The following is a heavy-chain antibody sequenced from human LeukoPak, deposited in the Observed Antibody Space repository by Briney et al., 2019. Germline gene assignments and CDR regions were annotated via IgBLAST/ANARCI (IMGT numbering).Heavy chain of an antibody. CDR1: EGTFTNSA. CDR3: ARDVHGDYGSGWFDP. J-gene: IGHJ5*02. CDR2: IMPLFGTA. V-gene: IGHV1-69*01. D-gene: IGHD4-17*01. Sequence: ASVKVSCKTSEGTFTNSAISWVPQAPGQGLEWRGRIMPLFGTACYAQKFQGRVTITEDQSTRTVYLELTILTSDDTALYFWARDVHGDYGSGWFDPWGQGT.